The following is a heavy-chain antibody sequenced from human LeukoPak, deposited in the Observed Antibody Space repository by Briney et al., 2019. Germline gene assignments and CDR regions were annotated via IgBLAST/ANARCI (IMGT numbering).Heavy chain of an antibody. V-gene: IGHV4-4*02. CDR1: GGSISSNNW. J-gene: IGHJ4*02. D-gene: IGHD1-1*01. CDR2: IYHSGSP. Sequence: SGTLSLTCAVSGGSISSNNWWGWVRPPPEKGLEWIGEIYHSGSPNYNPSLKSRVTISVDKSRNHFSLNLSSVTAADTAVYYCARVNINNWHSCDYWGQGTLVTVSS. CDR3: ARVNINNWHSCDY.